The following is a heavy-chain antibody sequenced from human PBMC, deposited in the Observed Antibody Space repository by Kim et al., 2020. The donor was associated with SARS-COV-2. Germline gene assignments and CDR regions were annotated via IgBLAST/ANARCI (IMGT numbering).Heavy chain of an antibody. CDR1: GYTFTGYY. J-gene: IGHJ4*02. D-gene: IGHD2-15*01. Sequence: ASVKVSCKASGYTFTGYYMHWVRQAPGQGLEWMGWINPNSGGTNYAQKFQGRVTMTRDTSISTAYMELSRLRSDDTAVYYCARDKPRGSGGLDYWGQGTLVTVSS. CDR3: ARDKPRGSGGLDY. CDR2: INPNSGGT. V-gene: IGHV1-2*02.